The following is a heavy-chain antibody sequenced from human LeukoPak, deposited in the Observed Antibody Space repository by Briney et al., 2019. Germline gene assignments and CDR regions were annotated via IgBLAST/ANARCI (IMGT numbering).Heavy chain of an antibody. CDR3: ARDPISTTMIMARDDAFDI. CDR2: ISSSSSTI. J-gene: IGHJ3*02. Sequence: AGGSLRLSCGASGFTFSSYEMNWVRQAPGKGLEWVSYISSSSSTIYYADSVKGRFTISRDNAKNSLYLQMNSLRAEDTAVYYCARDPISTTMIMARDDAFDIWGQGTMVTVSS. CDR1: GFTFSSYE. V-gene: IGHV3-48*01. D-gene: IGHD3-22*01.